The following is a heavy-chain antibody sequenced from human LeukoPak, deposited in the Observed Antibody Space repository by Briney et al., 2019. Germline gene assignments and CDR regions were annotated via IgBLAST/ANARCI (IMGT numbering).Heavy chain of an antibody. CDR3: ARDRFCQLRNYYYYMDV. J-gene: IGHJ6*03. V-gene: IGHV4-61*02. CDR1: GGSISSGSYY. Sequence: SQTLSLTCTVSGGSISSGSYYWSWIPQPAGKGLEWIGRIYTSGSTNYNPSLKSRVTISVDTSKNQFSLKLSSVTAADTAVYYCARDRFCQLRNYYYYMDVWGKGTTVTVSS. D-gene: IGHD2-2*01. CDR2: IYTSGST.